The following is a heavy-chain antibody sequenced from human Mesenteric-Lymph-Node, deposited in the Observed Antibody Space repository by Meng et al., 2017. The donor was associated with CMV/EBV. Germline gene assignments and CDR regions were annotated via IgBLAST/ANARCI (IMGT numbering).Heavy chain of an antibody. CDR3: ARDYCGPGPLRCPHYFDY. Sequence: GESLKISCAASGFTFSDYYMAWIRQAPGTGLEWVAQIYTGSSTIYYADSVRGRFTISRDNAKNSLYLQMNSLRAEDTAVYYCARDYCGPGPLRCPHYFDYWGQGTLVTVSS. D-gene: IGHD4-17*01. CDR1: GFTFSDYY. J-gene: IGHJ4*02. V-gene: IGHV3-11*01. CDR2: IYTGSSTI.